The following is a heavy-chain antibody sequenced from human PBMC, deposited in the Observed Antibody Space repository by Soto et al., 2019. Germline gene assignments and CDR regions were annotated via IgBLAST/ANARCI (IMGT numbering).Heavy chain of an antibody. Sequence: AVTRSRTCPFAVTYLSSYYWNLLRKQPGKGLEWIANIHYSGTTNYNPSLASRVTISVDTSRNQFSLKMTSVTAAARAIYFCARYNSYAIDDWARRTQVTVSS. CDR1: VTYLSSYY. V-gene: IGHV4-59*13. CDR2: IHYSGTT. D-gene: IGHD2-8*01. CDR3: ARYNSYAIDD. J-gene: IGHJ4*02.